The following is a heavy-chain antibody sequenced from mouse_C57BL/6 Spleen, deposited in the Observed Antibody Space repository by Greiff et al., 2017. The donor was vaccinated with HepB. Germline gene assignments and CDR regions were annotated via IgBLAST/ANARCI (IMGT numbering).Heavy chain of an antibody. J-gene: IGHJ3*01. CDR1: GYSITSDY. Sequence: EVKLLESGPGLAKPSQTLSLTCSVTGYSITSDYWNWIRKFPGNKLEYMGYISYSGSTYYNPSLKSRISIIRDTSKNQYYLQLNSVTTEDTATYYCARAVNWDVSCFAYWGQGTLVTVAA. CDR3: ARAVNWDVSCFAY. CDR2: ISYSGST. V-gene: IGHV3-8*01. D-gene: IGHD4-1*01.